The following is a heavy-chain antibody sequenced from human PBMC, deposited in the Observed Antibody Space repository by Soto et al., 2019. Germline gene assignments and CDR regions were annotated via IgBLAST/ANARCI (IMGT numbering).Heavy chain of an antibody. CDR3: ARDGVITFGGVIVLDY. J-gene: IGHJ4*02. Sequence: PGGSLRLSCAASGFIFSDYGMSWVRQAPGKGLEWVANIKQDGSEKYYVDSVKGRFTISRDNAKNSLYLQMNSLRAEDTAVYYSARDGVITFGGVIVLDYWGRGTLVTVSS. V-gene: IGHV3-7*01. CDR2: IKQDGSEK. D-gene: IGHD3-16*02. CDR1: GFIFSDYG.